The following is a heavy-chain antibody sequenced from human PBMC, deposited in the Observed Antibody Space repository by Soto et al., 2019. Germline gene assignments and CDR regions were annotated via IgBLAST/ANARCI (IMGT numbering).Heavy chain of an antibody. CDR1: GGSISRSSYY. CDR2: MYYSGST. CDR3: SRRAPEGFDP. Sequence: ETLSLTCNVSGGSISRSSYYWGWIRQPPGKGLEWIGSMYYSGSTYYNPSLKSRVTISIDTPKNQLSLKLTSVTAADTAVYYCSRRAPEGFDPWGQGTLVTVSS. V-gene: IGHV4-39*01. J-gene: IGHJ5*02.